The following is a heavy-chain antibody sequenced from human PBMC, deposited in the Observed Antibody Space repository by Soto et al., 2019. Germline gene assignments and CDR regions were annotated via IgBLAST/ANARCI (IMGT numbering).Heavy chain of an antibody. V-gene: IGHV3-43*01. CDR3: AKSPYNWNDASMDV. CDR1: GFTFDDYT. D-gene: IGHD1-1*01. Sequence: QPGGSLRLSCAASGFTFDDYTMHWVRQAPGKGLEWVSLISWDGGSTYYADSVKGRFTISRDNSKNSLYLQMNSLRTEDTALYYCAKSPYNWNDASMDVWGQGTTVTVSS. CDR2: ISWDGGST. J-gene: IGHJ6*02.